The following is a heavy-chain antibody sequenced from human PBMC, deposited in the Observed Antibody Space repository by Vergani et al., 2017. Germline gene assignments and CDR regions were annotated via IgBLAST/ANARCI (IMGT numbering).Heavy chain of an antibody. CDR3: AREGLSSSWSYHYYYYMDV. D-gene: IGHD6-13*01. J-gene: IGHJ6*03. Sequence: QVQLVESGGGVVQPGRSLRLSCAASGFTFSSYAMHWVRQAPGKGLEWVAVISYDGSNKYYADSVKGRFTISRDNSKNTLYLQMNSLRAEDTAVYYCAREGLSSSWSYHYYYYMDVWGKGTTVTVSS. CDR2: ISYDGSNK. CDR1: GFTFSSYA. V-gene: IGHV3-30-3*01.